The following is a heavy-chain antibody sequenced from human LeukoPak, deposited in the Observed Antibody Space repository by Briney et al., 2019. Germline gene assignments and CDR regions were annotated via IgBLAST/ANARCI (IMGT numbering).Heavy chain of an antibody. V-gene: IGHV3-21*01. CDR2: ITSSSSYI. CDR3: ARDYSSSWYWDYSGTYYYYYMDV. D-gene: IGHD6-13*01. J-gene: IGHJ6*03. CDR1: GFTFSTYN. Sequence: GGSLRLSCAASGFTFSTYNMNWVRQAPGKGLEWVSSITSSSSYIYYADSVKGRFTISRDNAKNSLYLQMNSLRAEDTAVYYCARDYSSSWYWDYSGTYYYYYMDVWGKGTTVTVSS.